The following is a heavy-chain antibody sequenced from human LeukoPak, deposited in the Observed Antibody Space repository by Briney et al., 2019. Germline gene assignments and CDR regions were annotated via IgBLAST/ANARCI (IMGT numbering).Heavy chain of an antibody. CDR1: GFTFSSHA. D-gene: IGHD4-17*01. J-gene: IGHJ4*02. CDR3: ANEIRPNDY. V-gene: IGHV3-23*01. Sequence: PGGSLRLSCGASGFTFSSHAMTWVRQAPGKGLEWVSAISISGDTTYYADAVKGRFTISRDNSKNTVYQQMNSLRAEDTAVYYCANEIRPNDYWGQGTLVTVSS. CDR2: ISISGDTT.